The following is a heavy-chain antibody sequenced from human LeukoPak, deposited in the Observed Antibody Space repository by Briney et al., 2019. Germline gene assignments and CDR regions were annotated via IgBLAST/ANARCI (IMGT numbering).Heavy chain of an antibody. D-gene: IGHD3-10*02. V-gene: IGHV3-48*03. CDR2: LSSSGGTI. J-gene: IGHJ6*04. Sequence: PGGSLRLSCAASGFTFSSYEMNWVRQAPGKGLEWVSYLSSSGGTIYYADSVKGRFTISRDNAKNSLYLQMNSLRAEDTAVYYCAELGITMIGGVWGKGTTVTISS. CDR3: AELGITMIGGV. CDR1: GFTFSSYE.